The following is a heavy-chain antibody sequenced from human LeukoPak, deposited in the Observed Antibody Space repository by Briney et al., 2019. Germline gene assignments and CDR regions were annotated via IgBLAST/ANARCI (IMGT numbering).Heavy chain of an antibody. Sequence: GGSLTLSCAASGFTFSSYAMSWVRQAPGKGLEWVSAISGSGGSTYYADSVKGRFTISRDNSKNTLYLQMNSLRADDTAVYYCAKDACGGDCYSYFDYWGQGTLVTVSS. D-gene: IGHD2-21*02. CDR3: AKDACGGDCYSYFDY. V-gene: IGHV3-23*01. J-gene: IGHJ4*02. CDR1: GFTFSSYA. CDR2: ISGSGGST.